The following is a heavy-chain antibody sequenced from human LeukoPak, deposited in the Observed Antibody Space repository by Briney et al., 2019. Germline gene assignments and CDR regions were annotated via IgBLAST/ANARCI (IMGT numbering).Heavy chain of an antibody. J-gene: IGHJ4*02. CDR2: IWYDGSNK. CDR1: GFTFSSYG. Sequence: GRSLILSCAASGFTFSSYGMHWVRQAPGKGLEWVAVIWYDGSNKYYADSVKGRFTISRDNSKNTLYLQMNSLRAEDTAVYYCARQGHSGYLYDYWGQGTLVTVSS. CDR3: ARQGHSGYLYDY. D-gene: IGHD5-12*01. V-gene: IGHV3-33*01.